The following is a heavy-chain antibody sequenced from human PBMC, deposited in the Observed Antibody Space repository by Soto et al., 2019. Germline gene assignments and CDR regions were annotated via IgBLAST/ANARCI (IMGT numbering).Heavy chain of an antibody. CDR3: ARGPDTAMVNVAFDI. CDR1: GFTFSSYS. J-gene: IGHJ3*02. V-gene: IGHV3-53*01. CDR2: IYSGGST. Sequence: GGSLRLSCAASGFTFSSYSMNWVRQAPGKGLEWVSVIYSGGSTYYADSVKGRFTISRDNSKNTLYLQMNSLRAEDTAVYYCARGPDTAMVNVAFDIWGQGTMVTVSS. D-gene: IGHD5-18*01.